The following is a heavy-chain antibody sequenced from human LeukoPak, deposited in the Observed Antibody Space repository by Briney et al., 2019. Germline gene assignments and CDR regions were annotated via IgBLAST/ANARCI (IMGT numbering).Heavy chain of an antibody. J-gene: IGHJ4*02. Sequence: PGGSLRLSCAASGFTFSSYGMHWVRQAPGKGLEWVAVISYDGSNKYYADSVKGRFTTSRDNSKNTLYLQMNSLRAEDTAVYYCARDARRWQQLVMVYYFDYWGQGTLVTVSS. V-gene: IGHV3-30*03. CDR2: ISYDGSNK. CDR3: ARDARRWQQLVMVYYFDY. CDR1: GFTFSSYG. D-gene: IGHD6-13*01.